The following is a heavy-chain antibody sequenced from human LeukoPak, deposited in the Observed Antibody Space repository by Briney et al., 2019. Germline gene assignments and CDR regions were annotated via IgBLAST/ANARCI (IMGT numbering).Heavy chain of an antibody. CDR3: AREISMFVNAFDL. V-gene: IGHV3-33*01. D-gene: IGHD3-10*02. Sequence: GGSLRLSCEASGFSFSNSGMHWVRQAPGKGLEWVAVIWYDGSNEYYADAVKGRFTISRDNSKNTVHLQMNSLRVEDTSGYFCAREISMFVNAFDLWGQGTLVTVTS. CDR1: GFSFSNSG. CDR2: IWYDGSNE. J-gene: IGHJ3*01.